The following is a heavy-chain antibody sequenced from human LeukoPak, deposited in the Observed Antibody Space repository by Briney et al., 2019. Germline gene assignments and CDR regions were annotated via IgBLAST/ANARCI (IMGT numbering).Heavy chain of an antibody. D-gene: IGHD3-16*02. CDR1: GGSISSYY. J-gene: IGHJ4*02. CDR3: AGTYDYIWGSFRSHSFDS. Sequence: SETLSLTCTVSGGSISSYYWSWIRQPPGKGLEWIGDTYYSGSTNYNPSLKSRVIISVDTSKSQFSLKLSSVTAADTGVYYCAGTYDYIWGSFRSHSFDSWGQGTLVTVSS. CDR2: TYYSGST. V-gene: IGHV4-59*08.